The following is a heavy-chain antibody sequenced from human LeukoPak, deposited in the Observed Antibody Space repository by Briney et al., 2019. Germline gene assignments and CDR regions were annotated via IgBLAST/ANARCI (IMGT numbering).Heavy chain of an antibody. J-gene: IGHJ6*03. CDR3: ARGYYDILTGYQSSLYYYYYMDV. V-gene: IGHV1-8*01. CDR1: GYTFTSYD. D-gene: IGHD3-9*01. CDR2: MNPNSGNT. Sequence: ASVKVSCKASGYTFTSYDINWVRQATGQGLEWMGWMNPNSGNTGYAQKVQGRVNMARNTSRRTAYMELSSLRSEDTAVYYCARGYYDILTGYQSSLYYYYYMDVWGKGTTVTISS.